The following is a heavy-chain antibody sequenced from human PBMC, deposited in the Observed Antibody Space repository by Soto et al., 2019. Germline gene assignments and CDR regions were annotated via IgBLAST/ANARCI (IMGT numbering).Heavy chain of an antibody. Sequence: EVQLLESGGGLVQPGGSLRLSCAASGFPFSDHAMHWVRQTPGKGLEWVSAITGRGDSTYYADSVKGRFTISRDNSKSTLYLQMMSLRAEDTAVYYCAKDLYVQPPSGWFGPWGQGTVVTVSS. CDR3: AKDLYVQPPSGWFGP. V-gene: IGHV3-23*01. D-gene: IGHD1-26*01. CDR2: ITGRGDST. CDR1: GFPFSDHA. J-gene: IGHJ5*02.